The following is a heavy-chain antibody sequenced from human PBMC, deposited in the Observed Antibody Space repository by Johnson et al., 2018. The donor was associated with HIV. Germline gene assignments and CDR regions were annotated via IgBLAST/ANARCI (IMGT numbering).Heavy chain of an antibody. CDR1: RFTVSSNY. CDR3: ARSMRGAFDV. J-gene: IGHJ3*01. V-gene: IGHV3-53*01. D-gene: IGHD3-10*01. CDR2: IYSGGST. Sequence: VQLVESGGGLVQPGGSLRLSCAASRFTVSSNYMSWVRQAPGKGLEWVSVIYSGGSTSYPGSVKGRLTISREKAKISLYLQMNSLRAEDTAVYYCARSMRGAFDVWGQGTMVTVSS.